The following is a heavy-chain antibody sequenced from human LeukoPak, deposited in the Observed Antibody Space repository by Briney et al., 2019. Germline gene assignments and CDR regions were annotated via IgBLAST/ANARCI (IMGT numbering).Heavy chain of an antibody. CDR1: GGSISSYY. CDR2: IYYSGST. CDR3: ARVHSGSYRGDY. J-gene: IGHJ4*02. V-gene: IGHV4-59*01. D-gene: IGHD1-26*01. Sequence: SETLSHTCTVSGGSISSYYWSWIRQPPGKGLEWIGYIYYSGSTNYNPSLKSRVTISVDTSKNQFSLKLSSVTAADTAVYYCARVHSGSYRGDYWGQGTLVTVSS.